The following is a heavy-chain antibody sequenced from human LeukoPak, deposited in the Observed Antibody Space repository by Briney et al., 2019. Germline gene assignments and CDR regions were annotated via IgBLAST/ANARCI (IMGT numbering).Heavy chain of an antibody. CDR3: VRVKGSYFDF. Sequence: PGGSLRLSCSASGFPFSSYSMNWVRQAPGKGLEWVSYISASGSNTYYVDSVEGRFTVSRDNAKNSLFLQMNSPRAEDTAVYYCVRVKGSYFDFWGQGTLVTVSS. CDR1: GFPFSSYS. V-gene: IGHV3-48*01. CDR2: ISASGSNT. J-gene: IGHJ4*02.